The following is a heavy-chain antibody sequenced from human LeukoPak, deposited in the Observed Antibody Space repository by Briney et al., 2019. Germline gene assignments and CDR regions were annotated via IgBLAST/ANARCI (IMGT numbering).Heavy chain of an antibody. Sequence: GGSLTLSCAASGFTLSNFAVHWVRQAPGKGLEYVSAISSNGGSTYYANSVKGRFTISRDNPKNTLYLQMGSLRAEDMAVYYCARVSNNYCMDYWGQGTPVTVSS. V-gene: IGHV3-64*01. CDR3: ARVSNNYCMDY. CDR2: ISSNGGST. CDR1: GFTLSNFA. D-gene: IGHD2-15*01. J-gene: IGHJ4*02.